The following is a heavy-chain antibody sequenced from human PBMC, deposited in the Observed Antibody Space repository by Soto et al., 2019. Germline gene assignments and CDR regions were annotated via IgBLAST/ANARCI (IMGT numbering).Heavy chain of an antibody. Sequence: EVQLLESGGGLVQPGGSLRLSCAASGFTFSSYAMSWVRQVPGKGLEWVSAISGGGGSTYYADSVKGRFTISRDNSKNTLYVQMNSLRAEDTAIYYCAKCLRCYDFWSGHGPLGQGTLVTVSS. CDR1: GFTFSSYA. J-gene: IGHJ5*02. D-gene: IGHD3-3*01. CDR3: AKCLRCYDFWSGHGP. V-gene: IGHV3-23*01. CDR2: ISGGGGST.